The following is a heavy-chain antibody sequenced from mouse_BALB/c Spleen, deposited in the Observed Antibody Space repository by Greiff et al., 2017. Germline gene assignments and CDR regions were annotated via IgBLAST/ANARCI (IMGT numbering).Heavy chain of an antibody. CDR1: GFNIKDTY. V-gene: IGHV14-3*02. Sequence: EVQLVESGAELVKPGASVKLSCTASGFNIKDTYMHWVKQRPEQGLEWIGRIDPANGNTKYDPKFQGKATITADTSSNTAYLQLSSLTSEDTAVYYCARALYGNYPFHYAMDYWGQGTSVTVSS. CDR3: ARALYGNYPFHYAMDY. D-gene: IGHD2-1*01. J-gene: IGHJ4*01. CDR2: IDPANGNT.